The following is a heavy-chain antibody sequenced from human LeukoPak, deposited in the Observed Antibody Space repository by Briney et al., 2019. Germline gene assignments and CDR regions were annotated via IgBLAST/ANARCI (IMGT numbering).Heavy chain of an antibody. V-gene: IGHV3-23*01. CDR1: GFTFSRYA. CDR3: ARAPKPDSSGSPGAFDI. D-gene: IGHD3-22*01. Sequence: PGGSLRLSCAASGFTFSRYAMSWARQAPGKGLEWVSLIESSGATTYYADSVKGRFTISRDDSKNTLYLQMNSLRAEDTAVYYCARAPKPDSSGSPGAFDIWGQGTMVTVSS. CDR2: IESSGATT. J-gene: IGHJ3*02.